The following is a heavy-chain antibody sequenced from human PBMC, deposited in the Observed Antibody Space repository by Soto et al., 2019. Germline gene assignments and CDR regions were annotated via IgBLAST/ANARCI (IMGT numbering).Heavy chain of an antibody. Sequence: QVQLVESGGGVVQPGRSLRLSCAASGFTFSSYGMHWARQAPGKGLEWVAVIWYDGRNKYYADSVNGRFTISRDNSKNTLNLQMNSLRAEDTAVYYCARDRTTALWWDGMDVWGQGTTVTVSS. CDR3: ARDRTTALWWDGMDV. V-gene: IGHV3-33*01. J-gene: IGHJ6*02. D-gene: IGHD4-17*01. CDR1: GFTFSSYG. CDR2: IWYDGRNK.